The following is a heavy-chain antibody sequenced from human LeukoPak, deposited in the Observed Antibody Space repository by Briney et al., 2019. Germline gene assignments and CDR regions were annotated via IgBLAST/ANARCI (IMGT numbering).Heavy chain of an antibody. Sequence: QAGGSLRLSCGASGFTLSSATMSWLRQAPGKGLEWVSAINSGGGTTSAESVKGRFTISRDDSKNMLYLQMNSLRAEDTAVYYCAKGSDGAGNYRPFDYWGQGTLVTVSS. CDR1: GFTLSSAT. CDR3: AKGSDGAGNYRPFDY. J-gene: IGHJ4*02. D-gene: IGHD3-10*01. V-gene: IGHV3-23*01. CDR2: INSGGGTT.